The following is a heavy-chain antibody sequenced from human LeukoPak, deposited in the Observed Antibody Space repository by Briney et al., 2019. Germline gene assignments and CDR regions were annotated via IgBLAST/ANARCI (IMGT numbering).Heavy chain of an antibody. D-gene: IGHD3-3*01. CDR1: GYTFTSYY. CDR3: ARALRDLYYFDY. J-gene: IGHJ4*02. Sequence: ASVKVSCKASGYTFTSYYMHWVRQAPGQGLEWMGIINPSGGSTSYAQKFQGRVTMTRDTSTSTVYMELSSLRSEDPAVYYCARALRDLYYFDYWGQGTLVTVSS. V-gene: IGHV1-46*01. CDR2: INPSGGST.